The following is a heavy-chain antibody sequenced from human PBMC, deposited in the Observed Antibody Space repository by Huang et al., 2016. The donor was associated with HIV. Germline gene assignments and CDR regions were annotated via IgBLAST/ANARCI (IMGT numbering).Heavy chain of an antibody. D-gene: IGHD2-15*01. CDR3: ARGRYRLHP. V-gene: IGHV3-11*01. CDR1: GFTFSDYY. CDR2: ISNTGYTI. Sequence: QVQLVESGGGLVKPEGSLRLSCAASGFTFSDYYMAWIRQAPGNGLEWISYISNTGYTIYYADSGRDRFTISRDNAKKSLSLQINSLRADDTAVYYCARGRYRLHPWGQGALVVVSS. J-gene: IGHJ5*02.